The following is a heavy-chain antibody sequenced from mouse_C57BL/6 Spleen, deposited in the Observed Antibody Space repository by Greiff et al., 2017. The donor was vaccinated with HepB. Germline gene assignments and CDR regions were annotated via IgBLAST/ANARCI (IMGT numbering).Heavy chain of an antibody. CDR3: ARRVYFDV. Sequence: QVHVKQSGAELVRPGASVTLSCKASGYTFTDYEMHWVKQTPVHGLEWIGAIDPETGGTAYNQKFKGKAILTADKSSSTAYMELRSLTSEDSAVYYCARRVYFDVWGTGTTVTVSS. J-gene: IGHJ1*03. CDR2: IDPETGGT. CDR1: GYTFTDYE. V-gene: IGHV1-15*01.